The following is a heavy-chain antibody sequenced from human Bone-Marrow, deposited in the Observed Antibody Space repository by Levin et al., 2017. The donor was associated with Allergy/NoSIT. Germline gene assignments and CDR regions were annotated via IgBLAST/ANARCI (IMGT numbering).Heavy chain of an antibody. CDR2: IFYTGTT. Sequence: SQTLSLTCTVSGGSISPYYWTWIRQPPGKGLEWIGYIFYTGTTTYNPSLKSRVTISLDTSKNQFSLKLNSVTAADTAVYYCARMVPLSDYADDYWGQGTLVTVSS. V-gene: IGHV4-59*01. D-gene: IGHD3-9*01. CDR3: ARMVPLSDYADDY. CDR1: GGSISPYY. J-gene: IGHJ4*02.